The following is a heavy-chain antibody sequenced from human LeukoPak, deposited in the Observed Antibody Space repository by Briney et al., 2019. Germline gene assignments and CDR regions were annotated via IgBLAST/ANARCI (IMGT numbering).Heavy chain of an antibody. Sequence: SETLSLTCTVSGVSISSYYWSWIRQPPGKGLEWIGYIYYSGSTNYNPSLKSRVTISVDTSKNQFSLKLSSVTAADTAVYYCARAPYSSGWYFWLDPWGQGTLVTVSS. CDR2: IYYSGST. D-gene: IGHD6-19*01. CDR3: ARAPYSSGWYFWLDP. V-gene: IGHV4-59*01. J-gene: IGHJ5*02. CDR1: GVSISSYY.